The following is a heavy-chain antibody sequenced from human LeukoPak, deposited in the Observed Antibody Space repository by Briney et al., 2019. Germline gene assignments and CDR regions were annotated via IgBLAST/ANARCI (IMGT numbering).Heavy chain of an antibody. V-gene: IGHV4-59*08. CDR1: GGSISSYY. J-gene: IGHJ6*02. Sequence: SETLSLTCTVSGGSISSYYWSWIRQPPGKGLEWIGYIYYSGSTNYNPSLKSRVTISVDTSKNQFSLKLSSVTAADTAVYYCARLQDSSSWYSGLYYYYYGMDAWGQGTTVTVSS. CDR2: IYYSGST. D-gene: IGHD6-13*01. CDR3: ARLQDSSSWYSGLYYYYYGMDA.